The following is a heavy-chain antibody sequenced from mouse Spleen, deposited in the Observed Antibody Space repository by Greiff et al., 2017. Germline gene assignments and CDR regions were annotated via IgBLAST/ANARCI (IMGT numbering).Heavy chain of an antibody. Sequence: VQLQQPGPELVKPGASVKISCKASGYAFSSYGMNWVKQRPGKGLEWIGRIYPGDGDTNYNGKFKGRATLTADKSSSTAYMQLSSLTSEDSAVYFCSRLGYYPTSYWYFDVWGAGTTVTVSS. CDR2: IYPGDGDT. J-gene: IGHJ1*01. CDR1: GYAFSSYG. D-gene: IGHD2-3*01. CDR3: SRLGYYPTSYWYFDV. V-gene: IGHV1-82*01.